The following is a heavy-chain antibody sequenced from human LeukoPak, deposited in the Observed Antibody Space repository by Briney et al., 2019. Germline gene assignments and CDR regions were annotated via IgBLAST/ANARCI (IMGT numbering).Heavy chain of an antibody. V-gene: IGHV4-59*01. J-gene: IGHJ6*02. D-gene: IGHD6-13*01. CDR3: ARDTLAAAGSFGVVYYYGMDV. CDR1: GGSISSYY. Sequence: SETLSLTCTVSGGSISSYYWSWIRQPPGKGLEWIGYIYYSGSTNYNPSLKSRVTISVDTSKNQFSLRLSSVTAADTAVYYCARDTLAAAGSFGVVYYYGMDVWGQGTTVTVSS. CDR2: IYYSGST.